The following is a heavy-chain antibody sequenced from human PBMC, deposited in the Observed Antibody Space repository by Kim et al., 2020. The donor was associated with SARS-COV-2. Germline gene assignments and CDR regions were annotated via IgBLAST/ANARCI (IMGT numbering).Heavy chain of an antibody. V-gene: IGHV1-3*01. CDR1: GYTFTSYA. CDR2: INAGNGNT. J-gene: IGHJ6*02. CDR3: ARGQGLYCSSTSCRYGMDV. Sequence: ASVKVSCKASGYTFTSYAMHWVRQAPGQRLEWMGWINAGNGNTKYSQKFQGRVTITRDTSASTAYMELSSLRSEDTAVYYCARGQGLYCSSTSCRYGMDVWGQGTTVTVSS. D-gene: IGHD2-2*01.